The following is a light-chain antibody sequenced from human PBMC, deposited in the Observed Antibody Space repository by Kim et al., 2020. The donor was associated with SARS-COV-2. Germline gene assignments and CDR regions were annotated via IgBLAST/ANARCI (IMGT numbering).Light chain of an antibody. CDR1: QSVSGIY. V-gene: IGKV3-20*01. CDR3: QQYGT. CDR2: GAS. J-gene: IGKJ1*01. Sequence: TLSVSPWQRATLTVWASQSVSGIYLAWYQQKPGQSPRLLICGASSRATGIPDRFSGSGSGTYFAFTISRLEPETVAVYYCQQYGTFGQGTKIYIK.